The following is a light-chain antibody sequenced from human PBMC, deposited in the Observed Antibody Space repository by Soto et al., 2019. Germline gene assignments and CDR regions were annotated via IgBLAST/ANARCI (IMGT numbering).Light chain of an antibody. CDR2: DVS. Sequence: QSVLTQPASVSGSPGQSITISCTGTDNDIGTYNLVSWYQQCPGTAPKVIIFDVSSRPSGVSRRFSGSKSGNTASLTISALQAEDEADYYCCSDGGSRPYVFGTGTKLTVL. CDR1: DNDIGTYNL. CDR3: CSDGGSRPYV. V-gene: IGLV2-23*02. J-gene: IGLJ1*01.